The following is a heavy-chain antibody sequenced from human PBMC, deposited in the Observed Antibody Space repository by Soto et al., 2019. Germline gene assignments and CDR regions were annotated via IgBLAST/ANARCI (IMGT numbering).Heavy chain of an antibody. J-gene: IGHJ4*02. CDR1: GGSFSGYY. D-gene: IGHD3-3*01. V-gene: IGHV4-34*01. CDR2: INHSGST. Sequence: SETLSLTCAVYGGSFSGYYWSWIRQPPGKGLEWIGEINHSGSTNYNPSLKSRVTISVDTSKNQFSLKLSSVTAADTAVYYCARRKDFWSGFSPYFDYWGQGTLVTVSS. CDR3: ARRKDFWSGFSPYFDY.